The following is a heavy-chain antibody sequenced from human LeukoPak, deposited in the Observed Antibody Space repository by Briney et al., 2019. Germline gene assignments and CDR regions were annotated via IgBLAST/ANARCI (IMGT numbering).Heavy chain of an antibody. V-gene: IGHV3-30*02. Sequence: GGCLRLSCGASGFTLSSSAMQWVRQVPGKGLEWVAYIAHHGNNNYYADSVKGQFSISKNNSKGSLYLQMNSLRADDTAVYYCAKDGSWSCTDWGQGTLVRVSS. CDR3: AKDGSWSCTD. CDR1: GFTLSSSA. CDR2: IAHHGNNN. D-gene: IGHD2-8*02. J-gene: IGHJ4*02.